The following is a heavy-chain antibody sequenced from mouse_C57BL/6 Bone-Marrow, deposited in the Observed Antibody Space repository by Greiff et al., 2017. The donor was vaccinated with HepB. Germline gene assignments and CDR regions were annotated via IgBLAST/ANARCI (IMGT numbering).Heavy chain of an antibody. V-gene: IGHV5-6*01. CDR1: GFTFSSYG. CDR2: ISSGGSYT. CDR3: ARHDPYYYGSSPFAY. D-gene: IGHD1-1*01. J-gene: IGHJ3*01. Sequence: EVQLVESGGDLVKPGGSLKLSCAASGFTFSSYGMSWVRQTPDKRLEWVATISSGGSYTYYPDSVKGRFTISRDTAKNTLYLQMSSLKSEDTAMYYCARHDPYYYGSSPFAYWGQGTLVTVSA.